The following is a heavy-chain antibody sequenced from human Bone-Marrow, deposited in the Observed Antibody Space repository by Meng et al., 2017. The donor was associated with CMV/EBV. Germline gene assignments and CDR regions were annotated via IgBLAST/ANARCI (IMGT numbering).Heavy chain of an antibody. V-gene: IGHV4-31*03. CDR1: GGSISSGGYY. CDR3: ARLLGYCSSTSCYTGVYYGMDV. J-gene: IGHJ6*02. Sequence: SCTVSGGSISSGGYYWSWIRQHPGKGLEWIGYIYYSGSTYYNPSLKSRVTISVDTSKNQFSLKLSSVTAADTAVYYCARLLGYCSSTSCYTGVYYGMDVWGQGTTVTVSS. CDR2: IYYSGST. D-gene: IGHD2-2*02.